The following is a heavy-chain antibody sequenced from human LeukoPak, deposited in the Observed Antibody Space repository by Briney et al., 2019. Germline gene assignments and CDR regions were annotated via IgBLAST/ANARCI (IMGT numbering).Heavy chain of an antibody. J-gene: IGHJ5*02. D-gene: IGHD3-3*01. CDR1: GLSLSTSGVG. Sequence: SGPTLLKPTQTLTLTCTFSGLSLSTSGVGVGWIRQPPGKALEWLSLIYWNDDKRYSPSLKSRLTITKDTSKNQVVLTMTNMDPVDTATYYCAHRRGPLLEWLLRATINNWFDPWGQGTLVTVSS. V-gene: IGHV2-5*01. CDR2: IYWNDDK. CDR3: AHRRGPLLEWLLRATINNWFDP.